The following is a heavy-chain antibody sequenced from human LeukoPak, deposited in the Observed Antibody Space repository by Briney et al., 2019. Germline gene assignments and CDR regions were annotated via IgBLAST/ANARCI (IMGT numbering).Heavy chain of an antibody. J-gene: IGHJ4*02. D-gene: IGHD3-9*01. CDR3: VRESDWLFDH. CDR2: IYYSGST. Sequence: SETLSLTCTVSGGSISSYYWSWIRQPPGKGLEWIGYIYYSGSTNYNPSLKSRVTISVDTSKNQFSLSLKSVTAADTAVYYCVRESDWLFDHWGQGTLVSVSS. CDR1: GGSISSYY. V-gene: IGHV4-59*01.